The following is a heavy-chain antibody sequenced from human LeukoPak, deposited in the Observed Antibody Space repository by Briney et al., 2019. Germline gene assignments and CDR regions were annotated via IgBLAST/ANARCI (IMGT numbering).Heavy chain of an antibody. D-gene: IGHD6-13*01. J-gene: IGHJ6*03. CDR3: ARQHQQLVPIGYYYYMDV. Sequence: GGSLRLSCAASGFTFSSYWMNWVRQAPGKGLEWVSSISRDSGYIYSADSVKGRFTITRDNAKNSLYLQMNSLRAEDTAVYYCARQHQQLVPIGYYYYMDVWGKGTTVTVSS. CDR2: ISRDSGYI. V-gene: IGHV3-21*01. CDR1: GFTFSSYW.